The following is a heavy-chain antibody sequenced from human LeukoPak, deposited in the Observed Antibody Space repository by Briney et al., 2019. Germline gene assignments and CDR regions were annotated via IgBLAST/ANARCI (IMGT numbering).Heavy chain of an antibody. Sequence: ASVKVSCKASGGTFSSYAISWVRQAPGQGLEWMGWISPYNGNTNYAQKLQGRVTMTTDTSTSTAHMELRSLTSDDTAVYYCARTYSSSWPNEDYWGQGTLVTVSS. CDR3: ARTYSSSWPNEDY. J-gene: IGHJ4*02. CDR1: GGTFSSYA. D-gene: IGHD6-13*01. CDR2: ISPYNGNT. V-gene: IGHV1-18*01.